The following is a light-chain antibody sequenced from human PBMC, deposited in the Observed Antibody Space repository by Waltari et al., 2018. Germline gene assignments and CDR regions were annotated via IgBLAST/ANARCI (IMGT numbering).Light chain of an antibody. CDR1: GSNLGSNY. Sequence: QSVLTQPPSASGTPGQRVGISCPGSGSNLGSNYLYWYQQLPGPAPKLLIYRNNQRPSGVTDRFSAYKYGTSASLAISGLRSEDEAVYYCASWDDSHYVFGTGTKVTVL. CDR2: RNN. V-gene: IGLV1-47*01. CDR3: ASWDDSHYV. J-gene: IGLJ1*01.